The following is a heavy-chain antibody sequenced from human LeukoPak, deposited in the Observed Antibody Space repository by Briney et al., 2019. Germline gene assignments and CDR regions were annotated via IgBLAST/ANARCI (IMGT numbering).Heavy chain of an antibody. CDR3: GRATVTTRNSMDV. J-gene: IGHJ6*02. D-gene: IGHD4-17*01. CDR2: ISWNSGSI. Sequence: QSGGSLRLSCAASGFTFDDYAMHWVRQAPGKGLEWVSGISWNSGSIGYADSVRGRFTISRDNAKNTLFLQMNGLRAEDTAVYYCGRATVTTRNSMDVWGQGTTVTVSS. CDR1: GFTFDDYA. V-gene: IGHV3-9*01.